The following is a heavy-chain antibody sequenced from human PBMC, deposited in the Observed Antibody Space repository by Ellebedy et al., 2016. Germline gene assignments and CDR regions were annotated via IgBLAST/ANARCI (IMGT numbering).Heavy chain of an antibody. Sequence: ASVQVSCKASGGSHYAITWVRQAPGHGLEWMGGIIPMFGTTNYAQKFQGRLTITADESTRTAYMELSSLRSEDLALDYCAGGGRGHFDLWGRGTLVTVSS. D-gene: IGHD2-15*01. CDR2: IIPMFGTT. CDR1: GGSHYA. V-gene: IGHV1-69*13. J-gene: IGHJ2*01. CDR3: AGGGRGHFDL.